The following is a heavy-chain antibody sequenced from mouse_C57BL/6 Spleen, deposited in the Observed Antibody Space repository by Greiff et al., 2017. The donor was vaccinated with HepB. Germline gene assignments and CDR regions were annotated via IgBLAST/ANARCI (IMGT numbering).Heavy chain of an antibody. D-gene: IGHD2-4*01. J-gene: IGHJ4*01. Sequence: VQLQQSGAELVKPGASVKLSCKASGYTFTEYTIHWVKQRSGQGLEWIGWFYPGSGSIKYNEKFKDKATLTADKSSSTVYMELSRLTSEDSAVYFCARHEGDYDYDDYYAMDYWGQGTSVTVSS. V-gene: IGHV1-62-2*01. CDR3: ARHEGDYDYDDYYAMDY. CDR1: GYTFTEYT. CDR2: FYPGSGSI.